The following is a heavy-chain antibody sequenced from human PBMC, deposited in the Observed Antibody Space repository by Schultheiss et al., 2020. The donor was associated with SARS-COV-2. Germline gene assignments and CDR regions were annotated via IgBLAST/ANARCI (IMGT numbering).Heavy chain of an antibody. CDR3: ARDRYYYDSSGYYGDAFDI. CDR2: ISGSGGTT. D-gene: IGHD3-22*01. Sequence: GGSLRLSCAASGFTFSNYAMTWVRQAPGKGLEWVSTISGSGGTTYYADSVKGRFTISRDNSKNTLYLQMNSLRAEDTAVYYCARDRYYYDSSGYYGDAFDIWGQGTMVTVSS. J-gene: IGHJ3*02. CDR1: GFTFSNYA. V-gene: IGHV3-23*01.